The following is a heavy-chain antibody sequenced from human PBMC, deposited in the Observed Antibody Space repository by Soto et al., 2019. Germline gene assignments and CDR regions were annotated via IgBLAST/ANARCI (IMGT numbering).Heavy chain of an antibody. CDR2: IYYSGST. J-gene: IGHJ4*02. Sequence: SETLSLTCTVSGGSISGYYWSWIRQPPGKGLEWIGYIYYSGSTTYNPSLKSPVTISVDTSRNQFSLKLSSVTAADTAVYYCAKVRDDHSYFFDYWGQGTLVTVS. V-gene: IGHV4-59*01. CDR1: GGSISGYY. D-gene: IGHD6-6*01. CDR3: AKVRDDHSYFFDY.